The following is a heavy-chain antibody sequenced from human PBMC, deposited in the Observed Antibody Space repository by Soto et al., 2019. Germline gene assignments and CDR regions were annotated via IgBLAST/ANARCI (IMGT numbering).Heavy chain of an antibody. J-gene: IGHJ4*02. D-gene: IGHD3-9*01. V-gene: IGHV4-39*01. CDR1: GDSIISSDFY. Sequence: PSETLSLTCTVSGDSIISSDFYWGWVRQPPGKGLEWIGSIFYLGSSYYNPSLKSRVTMSVDTSKNQFSLKLSSVTAADTAVYYCARLTYYDILTGSYYFDYWGQGTLVTVSS. CDR3: ARLTYYDILTGSYYFDY. CDR2: IFYLGSS.